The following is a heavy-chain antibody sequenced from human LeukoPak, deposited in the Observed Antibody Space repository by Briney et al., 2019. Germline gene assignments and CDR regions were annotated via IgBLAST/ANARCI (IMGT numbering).Heavy chain of an antibody. D-gene: IGHD1-26*01. CDR1: GGSISSYY. CDR3: ARATPGRLARFDY. J-gene: IGHJ4*02. V-gene: IGHV4-4*07. Sequence: SETLSLTCTVSGGSISSYYWSWIRQPAGKGLEWIGRIYISGSTNYSPSLKSRVTMSIDTSKNQFSLKLSSVTAADTAVYYCARATPGRLARFDYWGQGTLVTVSS. CDR2: IYISGST.